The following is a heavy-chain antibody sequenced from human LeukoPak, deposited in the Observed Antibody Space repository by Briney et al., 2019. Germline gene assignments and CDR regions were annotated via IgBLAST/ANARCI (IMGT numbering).Heavy chain of an antibody. V-gene: IGHV3-21*06. Sequence: GGSLRLSCAASGFTFSSYSMNWVRQAPGKGLEWVSSISSSSSYIYYADSVKGRFTISRDNAKNLLYLQMKSLRAEDSAVYYCARDVFSWNAFEIWGQGATVTVSS. J-gene: IGHJ3*02. D-gene: IGHD2/OR15-2a*01. CDR3: ARDVFSWNAFEI. CDR2: ISSSSSYI. CDR1: GFTFSSYS.